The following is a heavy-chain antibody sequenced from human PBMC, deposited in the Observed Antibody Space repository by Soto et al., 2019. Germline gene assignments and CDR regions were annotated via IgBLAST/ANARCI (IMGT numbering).Heavy chain of an antibody. Sequence: QVQLQESGPGLVKPSETLSLTCIVSGGSVSSGSYYWSWIRQPPGKGLEWIGYIYYSGSTDYKPSLKSRVTISIDTSKTQFSLKLYSVTAADTAVYYCARAHSAYAPLGMDVWGRGTTVTVSS. V-gene: IGHV4-61*01. CDR1: GGSVSSGSYY. CDR2: IYYSGST. J-gene: IGHJ6*02. CDR3: ARAHSAYAPLGMDV. D-gene: IGHD5-12*01.